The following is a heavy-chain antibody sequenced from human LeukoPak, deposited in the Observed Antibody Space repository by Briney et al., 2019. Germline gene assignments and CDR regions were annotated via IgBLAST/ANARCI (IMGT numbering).Heavy chain of an antibody. CDR1: RYIFTGFN. V-gene: IGHV1-2*06. CDR3: ARQADYLDNSGHYYVGGLNP. J-gene: IGHJ4*02. CDR2: INADSGGT. Sequence: GASVKVSCKASRYIFTGFNFHWVRQAPGQGLEWMGRINADSGGTDLAQKFQGRITMTRDTSVSTTYMELTGLISDDTAIYYCARQADYLDNSGHYYVGGLNPRGRGTLVTVSS. D-gene: IGHD3-22*01.